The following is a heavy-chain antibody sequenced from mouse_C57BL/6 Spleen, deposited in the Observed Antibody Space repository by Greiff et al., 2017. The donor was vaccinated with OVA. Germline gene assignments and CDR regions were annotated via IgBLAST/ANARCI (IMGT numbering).Heavy chain of an antibody. J-gene: IGHJ1*03. CDR3: ASETMVSYWCFEG. V-gene: IGHV1-82*01. CDR2: IYPGDGDT. CDR1: GYAFSSSW. Sequence: VQLQQSGPELVKPGASVKISCKASGYAFSSSWMNWVKQRPGQGLEWIGRIYPGDGDTKYNGKFKGKATLTADKSSSTAYLQLSRLTSEDSAVYGGASETMVSYWCFEGWGTGTTLTVSS. D-gene: IGHD2-2*01.